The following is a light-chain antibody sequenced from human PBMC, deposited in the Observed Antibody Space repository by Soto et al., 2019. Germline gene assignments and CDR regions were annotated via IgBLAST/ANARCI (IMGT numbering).Light chain of an antibody. J-gene: IGKJ1*01. CDR3: QQYGSSGT. V-gene: IGKV3-20*01. CDR2: GAS. Sequence: EIVLTQSPGTPPLSPGESAPVSCRASQTVRGTYLAWYQQKPGQAPRLLIYGASTRATGIPDRFSGSGSGTDFTLTISRLEPEDFAVYYCQQYGSSGTFGQGTKVDIK. CDR1: QTVRGTY.